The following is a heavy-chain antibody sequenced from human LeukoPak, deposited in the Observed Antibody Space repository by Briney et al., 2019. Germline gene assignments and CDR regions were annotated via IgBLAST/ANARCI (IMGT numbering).Heavy chain of an antibody. D-gene: IGHD3-22*01. CDR3: AREQYYYDSSGYYRNGAFDI. Sequence: GGSLRLSCAASGFTFSSYSMSWIRQAPGKGLEWVSYISSSGSTIYYADSVKGRFTISRDNAKNSLYLQMNSLRAEDTTVYYCAREQYYYDSSGYYRNGAFDIWGQGTMVTVSS. CDR2: ISSSGSTI. CDR1: GFTFSSYS. V-gene: IGHV3-48*04. J-gene: IGHJ3*02.